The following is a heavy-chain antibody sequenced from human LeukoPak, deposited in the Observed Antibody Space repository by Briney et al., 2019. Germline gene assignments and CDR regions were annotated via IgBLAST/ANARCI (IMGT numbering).Heavy chain of an antibody. Sequence: GASVKVSCKASGYTFTGYYMHWVRQAPGQGLEWMGWINPNSGVTNYAQKFQGRVTMTRDTSISTAYMELSRLRSDDTAVYYCARGIVGATTGDWGQGTLVTVSS. CDR1: GYTFTGYY. CDR2: INPNSGVT. J-gene: IGHJ4*02. D-gene: IGHD1-26*01. CDR3: ARGIVGATTGD. V-gene: IGHV1-2*02.